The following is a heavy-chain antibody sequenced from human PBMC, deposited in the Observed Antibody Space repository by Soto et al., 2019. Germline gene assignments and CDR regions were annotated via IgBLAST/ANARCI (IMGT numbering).Heavy chain of an antibody. CDR1: GFTFSSYA. CDR3: AKGGFTIPAPLGY. CDR2: ISGSGGST. D-gene: IGHD3-3*01. J-gene: IGHJ4*02. Sequence: VRSLRLSCAASGFTFSSYAMSWVRQAPGKGLEWVSAISGSGGSTYYADSVKGRFTISRDNSKNTLYLQMNSLRAEDTAVYYCAKGGFTIPAPLGYWGQGTLVTVSS. V-gene: IGHV3-23*01.